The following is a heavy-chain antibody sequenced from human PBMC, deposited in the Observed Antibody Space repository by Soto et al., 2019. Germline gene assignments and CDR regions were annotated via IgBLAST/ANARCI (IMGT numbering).Heavy chain of an antibody. J-gene: IGHJ4*02. CDR1: GGTFSSYA. Sequence: SVKVSCKASGGTFSSYAISWVRQAPGQGLEWMGGIIPIFGTANYAQKFQGRVTITADKSTSTAYMELSSLRSEDTAVYYCATPTPLRGAMITNINFDFWGQGTPVTVSS. CDR2: IIPIFGTA. V-gene: IGHV1-69*06. D-gene: IGHD3-10*01. CDR3: ATPTPLRGAMITNINFDF.